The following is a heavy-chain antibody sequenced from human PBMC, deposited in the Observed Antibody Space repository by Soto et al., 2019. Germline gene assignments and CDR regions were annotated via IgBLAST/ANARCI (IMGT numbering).Heavy chain of an antibody. V-gene: IGHV3-73*02. J-gene: IGHJ5*02. D-gene: IGHD6-6*01. CDR1: GFTFSGSA. CDR2: IRSKVNTYAT. CDR3: TRFSMDSSSGWFDP. Sequence: EVQLVESGGDLVQPGGSLKVSCAASGFTFSGSAIHWGRQASGKGLAWVGRIRSKVNTYATAYAASVKGRFSISRDDSKNTAYLEMNSLKTEDTAVYYCTRFSMDSSSGWFDPWGQGTLVAVSS.